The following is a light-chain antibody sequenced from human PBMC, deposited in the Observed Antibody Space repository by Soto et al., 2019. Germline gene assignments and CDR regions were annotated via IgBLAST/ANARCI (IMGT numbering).Light chain of an antibody. CDR1: QDINNF. Sequence: DIQMTQSPSSLSAYVGGRVTITCRASQDINNFLAWFQQKPGKAPKPLIYSASSLQDGVPSRFSGSGSGTHFTLTISSLQPEDFATYFCLQYDRFPATFGGGTRVDIE. V-gene: IGKV1-16*01. CDR2: SAS. J-gene: IGKJ4*01. CDR3: LQYDRFPAT.